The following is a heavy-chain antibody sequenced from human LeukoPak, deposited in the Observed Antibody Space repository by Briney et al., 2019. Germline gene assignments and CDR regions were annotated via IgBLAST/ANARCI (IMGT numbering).Heavy chain of an antibody. CDR2: ISPDSNTI. CDR1: GFTFSDYY. J-gene: IGHJ4*02. D-gene: IGHD2-15*01. Sequence: GGSLRLSCAASGFTFSDYYMSWIRQAPGKGLEWVSYISPDSNTIRYADSVKGRFTFSRDNAKNSLYLQMNSLRAEDTAVYYCAKGECSGGSCYFFDYWGQGTLVTVSS. CDR3: AKGECSGGSCYFFDY. V-gene: IGHV3-11*01.